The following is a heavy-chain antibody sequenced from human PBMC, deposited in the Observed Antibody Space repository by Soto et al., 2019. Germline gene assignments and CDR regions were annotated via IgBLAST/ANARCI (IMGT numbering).Heavy chain of an antibody. Sequence: EVQLVESGGGLIQPGGSLRLSCAVSGITVSSYYMSWVRQAAGKGLEWVSVIYAGSITYYADSVKGRFTIYRDNSKNTLNLEMNSLRVEDTAVYYCARIPYDNSGTIFDYWXXXTLVTVSS. CDR3: ARIPYDNSGTIFDY. CDR2: IYAGSIT. J-gene: IGHJ4*01. V-gene: IGHV3-53*01. D-gene: IGHD3-22*01. CDR1: GITVSSYY.